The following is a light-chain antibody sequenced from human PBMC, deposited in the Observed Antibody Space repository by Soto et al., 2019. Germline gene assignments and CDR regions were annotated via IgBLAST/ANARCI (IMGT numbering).Light chain of an antibody. V-gene: IGLV3-21*02. CDR3: QVWDSTSDHYV. Sequence: SYELTQPPSVSVAPGQTATITCGGNNIGSKSVHWYQQKPGQAPVLVVYEDSDRPSGIPERFSGSNSGNTATLTISRVEVGDEADYYCQVWDSTSDHYVFGTGTKLTVL. CDR2: EDS. CDR1: NIGSKS. J-gene: IGLJ1*01.